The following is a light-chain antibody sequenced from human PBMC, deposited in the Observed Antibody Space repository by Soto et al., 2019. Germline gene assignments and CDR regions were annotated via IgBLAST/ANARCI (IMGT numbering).Light chain of an antibody. Sequence: IVMTQSPDSLAVSLGERSTINCRSSQTTLYSSNNKNYLAWYQQKPGQPPKLLIYWASTRESGVPDRFSGSGSGTAFTLTISSLQAEDVAVYYCQQYYNNPWTFGQGTKVDIK. CDR1: QTTLYSSNNKNY. J-gene: IGKJ1*01. V-gene: IGKV4-1*01. CDR2: WAS. CDR3: QQYYNNPWT.